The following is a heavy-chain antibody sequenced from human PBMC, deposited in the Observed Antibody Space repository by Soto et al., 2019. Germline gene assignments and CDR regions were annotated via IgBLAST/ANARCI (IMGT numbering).Heavy chain of an antibody. D-gene: IGHD2-2*01. J-gene: IGHJ5*02. CDR1: VLSFSSYG. Sequence: GGSLSLYCAASVLSFSSYGMSWVRQAPGKGLEWVSGISGFGDSTYYADSVKGRFTISRDNSENTLYLQMNSLRAQDTAVYFCAKDAVGVGPAVFRKRFDPWDQGTQVTVSS. CDR2: ISGFGDST. V-gene: IGHV3-23*01. CDR3: AKDAVGVGPAVFRKRFDP.